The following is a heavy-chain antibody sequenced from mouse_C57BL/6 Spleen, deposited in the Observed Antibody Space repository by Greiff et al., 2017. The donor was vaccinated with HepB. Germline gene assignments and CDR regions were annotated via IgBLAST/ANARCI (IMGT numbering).Heavy chain of an antibody. CDR3: ARAGNWDVWFAD. CDR1: GYTFTSYG. Sequence: VKLMESGAELARPGASVKLSCKASGYTFTSYGISWVKQRTGQGLEWIGEIYPRSGNTYYDEKFKGKATLTADKSSSTAYMELRSLTSEDSAVYFCARAGNWDVWFADWGQGTLVTVSA. V-gene: IGHV1-81*01. CDR2: IYPRSGNT. D-gene: IGHD4-1*01. J-gene: IGHJ3*01.